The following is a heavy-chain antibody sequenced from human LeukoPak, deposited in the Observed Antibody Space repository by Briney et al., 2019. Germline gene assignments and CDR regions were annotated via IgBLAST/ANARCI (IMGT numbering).Heavy chain of an antibody. Sequence: SETLSLTCAVYGGSFSGYYWTWIRQPPGKGLEWIGEIHYSGSATYNPSLKSRVTISVDTSKNQFSLKMNSVTAADTAVYYCARHSTAGHSYGLFDYWGQGTLVTVYS. J-gene: IGHJ4*02. CDR3: ARHSTAGHSYGLFDY. CDR1: GGSFSGYY. D-gene: IGHD5-18*01. CDR2: IHYSGSA. V-gene: IGHV4-34*01.